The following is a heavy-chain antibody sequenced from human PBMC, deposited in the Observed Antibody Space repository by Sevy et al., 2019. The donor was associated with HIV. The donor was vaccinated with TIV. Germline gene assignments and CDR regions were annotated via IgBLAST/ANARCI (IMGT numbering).Heavy chain of an antibody. CDR3: AREGCTKPHDY. J-gene: IGHJ4*02. CDR1: GFTFSKYS. D-gene: IGHD2-8*01. Sequence: GGSLRRSCAASGFTFSKYSMSWVRQPPGKGLEWVSTLSFGCGERNYADSVKGQFTISRDNSKSSVYLQMNNLRPADKAVYYCAREGCTKPHDYWGQGTLVTVSS. CDR2: LSFGCGER. V-gene: IGHV3-23*01.